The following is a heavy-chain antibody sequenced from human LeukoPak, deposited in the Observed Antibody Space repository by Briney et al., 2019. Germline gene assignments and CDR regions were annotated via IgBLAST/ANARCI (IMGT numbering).Heavy chain of an antibody. CDR3: AKDLWDSSSSEY. D-gene: IGHD6-6*01. V-gene: IGHV3-30*02. J-gene: IGHJ4*02. CDR1: GFTFSSYG. CDR2: IRYDGSNK. Sequence: PGGSLRLSCAASGFTFSSYGMHWVRQAPGKGLEWVAFIRYDGSNKYYADSVKGRFTISRDNSKNTPYLQMNSLRAEDTAVYHCAKDLWDSSSSEYWGQGTLVTVSS.